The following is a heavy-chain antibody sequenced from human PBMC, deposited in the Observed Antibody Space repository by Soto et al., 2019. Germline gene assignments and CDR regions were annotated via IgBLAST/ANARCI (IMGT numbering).Heavy chain of an antibody. J-gene: IGHJ4*02. Sequence: SETLALTCTFSGCSISGSIHYLGWLRQPPGKGLEWIGSIYYSGSTYYNPSLKSRVSISGDTSKNQFSLKLSSVTAADTAVYYCARLIGGIVVVTAIPGHSWGQGTMVTVS. V-gene: IGHV4-39*01. D-gene: IGHD2-21*02. CDR1: GCSISGSIHY. CDR3: ARLIGGIVVVTAIPGHS. CDR2: IYYSGST.